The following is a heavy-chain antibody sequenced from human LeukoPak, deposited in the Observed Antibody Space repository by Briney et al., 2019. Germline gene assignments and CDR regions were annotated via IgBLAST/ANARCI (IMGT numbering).Heavy chain of an antibody. CDR1: GFTFTDYY. CDR3: ARVYRNEEDFWTPNNYMDV. Sequence: GGSLRLSCAASGFTFTDYYMTWIRQAPGKGLEWLSYISSSGSNIYYADSVEGRFTISRDNAKNSLYLQMNSLRAEDTAVYYCARVYRNEEDFWTPNNYMDVWGKGTTVTVSS. J-gene: IGHJ6*03. CDR2: ISSSGSNI. V-gene: IGHV3-11*04. D-gene: IGHD3/OR15-3a*01.